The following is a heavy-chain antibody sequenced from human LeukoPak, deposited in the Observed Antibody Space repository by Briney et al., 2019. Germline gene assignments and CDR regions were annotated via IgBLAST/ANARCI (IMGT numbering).Heavy chain of an antibody. CDR1: GFTVSSNY. CDR3: ARGNYGLNDY. J-gene: IGHJ4*02. CDR2: INHSGST. V-gene: IGHV4-34*01. Sequence: GSLRLSCAASGFTVSSNYMSWVRQPPGKGLEWIGEINHSGSTNYNPSLKSRVTISVDTSKNQFSLKLSSVTAADTAVYYCARGNYGLNDYWGQGTLVTVSS. D-gene: IGHD3-10*01.